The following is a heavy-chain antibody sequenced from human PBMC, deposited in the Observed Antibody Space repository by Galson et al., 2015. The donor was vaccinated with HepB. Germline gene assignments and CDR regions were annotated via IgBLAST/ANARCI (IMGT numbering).Heavy chain of an antibody. CDR2: ITYDGSDK. D-gene: IGHD2-8*01. J-gene: IGHJ6*02. Sequence: GLEWVAGITYDGSDKYYADSVKGRFTISRDESTNSLYLQMNSLKTEDTAVYYCARGARGVNVGSANYYGMDVWGQGTTVTVSS. CDR3: ARGARGVNVGSANYYGMDV. V-gene: IGHV3-30*04.